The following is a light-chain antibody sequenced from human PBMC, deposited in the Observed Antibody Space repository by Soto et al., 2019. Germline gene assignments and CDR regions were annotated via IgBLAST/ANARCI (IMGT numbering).Light chain of an antibody. J-gene: IGLJ1*01. CDR2: DAT. CDR3: QVWASTAEFFV. CDR1: KVGSKI. Sequence: SYELTQPPSVSVAPGQTARITCGGDKVGSKIVHWYKQRPGQAPVAVVFDATDRPSGIPDRYSASRSGDTATLTITRVDAGDEADYYCQVWASTAEFFVFGSGTKVTVL. V-gene: IGLV3-21*02.